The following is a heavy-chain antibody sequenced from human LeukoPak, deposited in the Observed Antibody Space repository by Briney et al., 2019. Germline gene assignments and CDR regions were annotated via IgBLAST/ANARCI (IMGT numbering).Heavy chain of an antibody. D-gene: IGHD2-2*03. J-gene: IGHJ5*02. V-gene: IGHV4-39*02. CDR3: ARLWIVATWFDA. CDR2: IFYSGKT. CDR1: NGSMTSDSYY. Sequence: PSETLSLTCTVSNGSMTSDSYYWAWVRQPPGKGLEWIGTIFYSGKTYYSASLKSRVTVSLGTSKKNFSLRLSSVTAADKAVYYCARLWIVATWFDAWGQGALVTVSS.